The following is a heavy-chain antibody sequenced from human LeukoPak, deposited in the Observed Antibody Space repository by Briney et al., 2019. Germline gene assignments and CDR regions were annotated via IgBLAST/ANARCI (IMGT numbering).Heavy chain of an antibody. Sequence: GSLRLSCAASGFTFSSYAMSWVRQSTGKGLEWVSSTSGDGGATYYSNSVKGRFTISRGNSRNTLYLQMNSLRAEDTAVYYCAKDRPNYYGSNGHYYRRDGDYWGQGTLVTVSS. CDR1: GFTFSSYA. D-gene: IGHD3-22*01. J-gene: IGHJ4*02. CDR2: TSGDGGAT. V-gene: IGHV3-23*01. CDR3: AKDRPNYYGSNGHYYRRDGDY.